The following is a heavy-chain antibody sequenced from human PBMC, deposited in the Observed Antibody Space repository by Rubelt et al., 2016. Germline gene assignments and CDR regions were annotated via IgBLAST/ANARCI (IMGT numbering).Heavy chain of an antibody. J-gene: IGHJ5*02. CDR1: GGSISSYY. CDR2: IYSSGST. Sequence: QVQLQESGPGLVKPSETLSLTCTVSGGSISSYYWSWIRQPPGKGLEWIGFIYSSGSTNYNPSLRGRLPISVETSKNRVSLKLRSVTAADTAVYYCAGVTRRGIAAARSWCDPWGQGTLVTVSS. V-gene: IGHV4-59*01. CDR3: AGVTRRGIAAARSWCDP. D-gene: IGHD6-13*01.